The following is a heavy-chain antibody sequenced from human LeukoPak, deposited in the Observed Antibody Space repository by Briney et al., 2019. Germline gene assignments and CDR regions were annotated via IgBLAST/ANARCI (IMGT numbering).Heavy chain of an antibody. Sequence: SETLSLTCAVYGGSFSGYYWSWIRQPPGKGLEWIGEINHSGSTNYNPSLKSRVTISVDTSKNQFSLKLSSVTAADTAVYYCARMGQQLLEPFDYWGQGTLVTVSS. CDR2: INHSGST. D-gene: IGHD6-13*01. CDR1: GGSFSGYY. CDR3: ARMGQQLLEPFDY. V-gene: IGHV4-34*01. J-gene: IGHJ4*02.